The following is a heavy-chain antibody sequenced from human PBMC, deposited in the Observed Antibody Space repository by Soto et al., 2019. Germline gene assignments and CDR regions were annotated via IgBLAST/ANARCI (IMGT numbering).Heavy chain of an antibody. CDR1: GYTFTRYT. Sequence: QVQLVQSGAEVKKPGASVKISCKASGYTFTRYTMNWVRQAPGQRLEWMGWINPDNGNTKSSQKFQDRVIITRETSASTPYMDLRSRRSEDTAVYYGASGIATGRLAPWGQGTLVTVSS. V-gene: IGHV1-3*01. CDR2: INPDNGNT. J-gene: IGHJ5*02. CDR3: ASGIATGRLAP. D-gene: IGHD6-13*01.